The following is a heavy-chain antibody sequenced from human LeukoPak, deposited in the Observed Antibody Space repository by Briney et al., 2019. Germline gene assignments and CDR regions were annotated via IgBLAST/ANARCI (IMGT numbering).Heavy chain of an antibody. CDR2: IYTSGST. D-gene: IGHD3-3*01. CDR3: ARGAYDFWSGYYTRAFDC. V-gene: IGHV4-61*02. J-gene: IGHJ4*02. CDR1: GGSISSGSYY. Sequence: SQTLSLTCTVSGGSISSGSYYWSWIRQPAGEGLEWIGRIYTSGSTNYNPSLKSRVAISVDTSKNQFSLKLSSVTAADTAVYYCARGAYDFWSGYYTRAFDCWGQGTLVTVSS.